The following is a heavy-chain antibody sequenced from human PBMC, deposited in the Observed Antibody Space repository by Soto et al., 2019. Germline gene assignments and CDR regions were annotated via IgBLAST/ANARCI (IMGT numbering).Heavy chain of an antibody. D-gene: IGHD6-19*01. CDR1: GFTFSNYA. J-gene: IGHJ6*02. V-gene: IGHV3-23*01. CDR3: AKEGVIAVADV. CDR2: IGASGSTT. Sequence: PGGSLRLSCAASGFTFSNYAMSWVRQAPGKGPEWVSAIGASGSTTYFADSVKDRFTISRDNSKNMVYLQMNSLRADDTAVYYCAKEGVIAVADVWGQGTTVTVSS.